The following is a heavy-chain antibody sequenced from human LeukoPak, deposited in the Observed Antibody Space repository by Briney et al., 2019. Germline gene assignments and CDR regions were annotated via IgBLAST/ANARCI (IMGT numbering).Heavy chain of an antibody. CDR3: AREYASLGFDI. D-gene: IGHD7-27*01. CDR1: GITFDDRG. Sequence: GGSLRLSCAASGITFDDRGMSWVRQAPGKGLEWVSGINWNGGSTAYADSAKGRFTISRDNAKKSLYMQMNSLRDEDTALYYCAREYASLGFDIWGQGTMVTVSS. J-gene: IGHJ3*02. CDR2: INWNGGST. V-gene: IGHV3-20*04.